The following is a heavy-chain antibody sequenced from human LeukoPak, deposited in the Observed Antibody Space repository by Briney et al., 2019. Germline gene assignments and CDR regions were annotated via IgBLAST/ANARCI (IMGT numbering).Heavy chain of an antibody. CDR3: AKDSAGQWLVRIIDY. CDR2: ISGSGGST. Sequence: GGSLRLSCAASGFTFSSYAMRWVRQAPGKGLEWVSAISGSGGSTYYADSVKGRFTISRDNSKNTLYLQMNSLRAEDTAVYYCAKDSAGQWLVRIIDYWGQGTLVTVSS. V-gene: IGHV3-23*01. CDR1: GFTFSSYA. J-gene: IGHJ4*02. D-gene: IGHD6-19*01.